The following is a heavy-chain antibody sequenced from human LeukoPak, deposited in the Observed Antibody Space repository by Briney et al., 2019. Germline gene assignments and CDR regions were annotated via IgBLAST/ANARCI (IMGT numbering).Heavy chain of an antibody. CDR2: IYPADSDT. Sequence: GESLKISCKVSGYTFTTYWIGWVRQMPGKGLEWMGIIYPADSDTRYSPSFQGQVTISVDKSISTAYLQWSSLKASDTAIYYCAGRGTGTTLPFDYWGQEPWSPSPQ. CDR3: AGRGTGTTLPFDY. J-gene: IGHJ4*01. V-gene: IGHV5-51*01. CDR1: GYTFTTYW. D-gene: IGHD1-1*01.